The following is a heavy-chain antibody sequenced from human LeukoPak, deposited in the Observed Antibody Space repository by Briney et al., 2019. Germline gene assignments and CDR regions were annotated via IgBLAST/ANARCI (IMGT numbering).Heavy chain of an antibody. CDR1: GGSFSGYY. V-gene: IGHV4-34*01. J-gene: IGHJ4*02. CDR2: INHSGST. CDR3: ARGVGANKEMDY. Sequence: SETLSLTCAVYGGSFSGYYWSWIRQPPGKGLEWIGEINHSGSTNNNPSLKSRVTISVDTSKNQFSLKLSSVTAANTAVYSCARGVGANKEMDYWGQGTLVTVSS. D-gene: IGHD1-26*01.